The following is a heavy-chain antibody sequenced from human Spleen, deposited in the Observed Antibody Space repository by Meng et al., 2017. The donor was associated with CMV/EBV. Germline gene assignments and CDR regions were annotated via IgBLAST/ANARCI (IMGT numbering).Heavy chain of an antibody. CDR2: IYYSGST. CDR1: GGSISSYY. CDR3: ARGPTRNYFDY. V-gene: IGHV4-59*01. Sequence: GSLRLSCTVSGGSISSYYWSWIRQPPGKGLEWIGYIYYSGSTYYNPSLKSRVTISVDTSKNQFSLNLSSLTAADTAVYYCARGPTRNYFDYWGQGTLVTVSS. J-gene: IGHJ4*02.